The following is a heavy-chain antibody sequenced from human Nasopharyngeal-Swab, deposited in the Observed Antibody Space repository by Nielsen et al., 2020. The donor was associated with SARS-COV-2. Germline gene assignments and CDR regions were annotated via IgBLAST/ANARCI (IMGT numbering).Heavy chain of an antibody. D-gene: IGHD5-12*01. V-gene: IGHV3-21*01. CDR3: AKDRDSGDDSGEYYHYYGMDV. CDR1: GFTFSSYN. CDR2: ISSSSSYI. Sequence: GESLKISCAASGFTFSSYNMNWVRQAPGKGLEWVSSISSSSSYIYYADSVKGRFTISRDNAKNSLYLQMNSLRAEDTAVYYCAKDRDSGDDSGEYYHYYGMDVWGQGTSVTVS. J-gene: IGHJ6*02.